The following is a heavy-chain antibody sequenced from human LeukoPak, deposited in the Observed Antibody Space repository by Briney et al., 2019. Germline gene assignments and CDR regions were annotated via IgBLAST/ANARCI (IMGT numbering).Heavy chain of an antibody. D-gene: IGHD3-10*01. J-gene: IGHJ6*04. CDR2: INHSGST. Sequence: PSETLSLTCAVYGGSFSGYYWSWIRQPPGKGLEWIGEINHSGSTNYNPSLKSRVTISVDTSKNQFSLKLSSVTVADTAVYYCASRAYYYGSGRTYYYGMDVWGKGTTVTVSS. CDR3: ASRAYYYGSGRTYYYGMDV. CDR1: GGSFSGYY. V-gene: IGHV4-34*01.